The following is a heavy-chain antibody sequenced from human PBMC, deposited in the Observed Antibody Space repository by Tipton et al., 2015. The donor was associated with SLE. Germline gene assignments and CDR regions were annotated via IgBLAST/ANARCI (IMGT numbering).Heavy chain of an antibody. CDR2: IQFDGSKT. J-gene: IGHJ6*02. Sequence: GSLRLSCAASGFTFSNHGLHWVRQAPGKGLEWVAFIQFDGSKTYSADSVKGRFTISRDISKNSHYLHMNSLRPEDTAVYYCAQWGSETTEVYSPMDVWGQGTTVTVSS. CDR1: GFTFSNHG. V-gene: IGHV3-30*02. CDR3: AQWGSETTEVYSPMDV. D-gene: IGHD3-16*01.